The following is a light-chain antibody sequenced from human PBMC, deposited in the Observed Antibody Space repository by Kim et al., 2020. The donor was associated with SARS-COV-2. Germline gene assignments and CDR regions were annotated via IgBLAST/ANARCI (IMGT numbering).Light chain of an antibody. CDR2: KVS. CDR1: QSLVYSDGNTY. J-gene: IGKJ5*01. Sequence: DVVMTQSPLSLPVTLGQPASISCRSSQSLVYSDGNTYLNWFQQRPGQSPRRLIYKVSNRDSGVPDRFSGSGSGTDFTLKISRLEAEDVGVYYCMQGIHPITFGQGTRLEIK. V-gene: IGKV2-30*01. CDR3: MQGIHPIT.